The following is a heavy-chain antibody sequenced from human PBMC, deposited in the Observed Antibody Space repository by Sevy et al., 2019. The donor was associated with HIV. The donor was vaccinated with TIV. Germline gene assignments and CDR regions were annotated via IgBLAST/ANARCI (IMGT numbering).Heavy chain of an antibody. V-gene: IGHV3-49*04. D-gene: IGHD3-16*01. J-gene: IGHJ4*02. CDR3: TRGKGAQSIFDY. Sequence: GGSLRLSCTGSGFTFGDYAMSWVRQAPGKGLEWVAFLKHKAYGGTLDYAESVKGRFSISRDDSQSIAHLQMNDLKTEDTAIYYCTRGKGAQSIFDYWGQGALVTVSS. CDR1: GFTFGDYA. CDR2: LKHKAYGGTL.